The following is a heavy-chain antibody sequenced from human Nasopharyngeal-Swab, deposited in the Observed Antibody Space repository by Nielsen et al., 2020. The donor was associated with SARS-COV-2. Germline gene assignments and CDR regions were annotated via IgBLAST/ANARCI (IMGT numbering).Heavy chain of an antibody. J-gene: IGHJ6*02. CDR3: ARDLSSIWTSGLGV. D-gene: IGHD6-13*01. V-gene: IGHV3-72*01. Sequence: GESLKISCAASGFIFSDSAIHWVRQAPGKGHEWVGRSRNKANSYTTEYAASVKGRFTISRDDSKNSLYLQMSSLRTEDTALYYCARDLSSIWTSGLGVWGQGTTVIVSS. CDR1: GFIFSDSA. CDR2: SRNKANSYTT.